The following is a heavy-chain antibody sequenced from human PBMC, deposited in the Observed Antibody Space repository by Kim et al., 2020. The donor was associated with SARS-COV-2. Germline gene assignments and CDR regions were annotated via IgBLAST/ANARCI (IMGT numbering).Heavy chain of an antibody. CDR1: GFTFSSYG. CDR3: AKEYYYGSGSYYPDYYYYYGMDV. V-gene: IGHV3-33*06. D-gene: IGHD3-10*01. Sequence: GGSLRLSCAASGFTFSSYGMHWVRQAPGKGLEWVAVIWYDGSNKYYADSVKGRFTISRDNSKNTLYLQMNSLRAEDTAVYYCAKEYYYGSGSYYPDYYYYYGMDVWGQGTTVTVSS. CDR2: IWYDGSNK. J-gene: IGHJ6*02.